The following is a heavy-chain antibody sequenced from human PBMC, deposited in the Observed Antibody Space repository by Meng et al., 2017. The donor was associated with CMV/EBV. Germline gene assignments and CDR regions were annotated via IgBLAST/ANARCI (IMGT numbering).Heavy chain of an antibody. V-gene: IGHV3-23*01. D-gene: IGHD5-18*01. CDR3: ARIDVDTAMVPYYYGMDV. CDR1: GFTFSSYA. J-gene: IGHJ6*02. Sequence: GESLKISCAASGFTFSSYAMSWVRQAPGKGLEWVSAISGSGGSTYYADSVKGRFTISRDNSGNTLYLQMNSLRAEDTAVYYCARIDVDTAMVPYYYGMDVWGQGTTVTVSS. CDR2: ISGSGGST.